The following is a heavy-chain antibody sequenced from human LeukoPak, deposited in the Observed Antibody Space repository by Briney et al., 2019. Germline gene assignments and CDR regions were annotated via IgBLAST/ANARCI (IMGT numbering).Heavy chain of an antibody. CDR3: ARTIVGATTYAFDI. V-gene: IGHV3-66*01. Sequence: GGSLRLSCAASGFTISTNYMSWVRQAPGKGLEWVSIIYSDGSTNYAVSVKVRFTISRGHSKNPLYLQIHGLRAGYTAVYYCARTIVGATTYAFDIWGQETMVTVSS. J-gene: IGHJ3*02. CDR1: GFTISTNY. D-gene: IGHD1-26*01. CDR2: IYSDGST.